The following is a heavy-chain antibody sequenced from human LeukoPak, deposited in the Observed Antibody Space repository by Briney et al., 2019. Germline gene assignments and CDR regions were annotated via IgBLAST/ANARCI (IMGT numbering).Heavy chain of an antibody. J-gene: IGHJ4*02. Sequence: ASVKVSCKASGGTFSSYAISWVRQAPGQGLEWMGWISAYNGNTNYAQKLQGRVTMTTDTSTSTAYMELRSLRSDDTAVYYCARDWPTQYFDYWGQGTLVTVSS. CDR2: ISAYNGNT. CDR3: ARDWPTQYFDY. CDR1: GGTFSSYA. D-gene: IGHD4-11*01. V-gene: IGHV1-18*01.